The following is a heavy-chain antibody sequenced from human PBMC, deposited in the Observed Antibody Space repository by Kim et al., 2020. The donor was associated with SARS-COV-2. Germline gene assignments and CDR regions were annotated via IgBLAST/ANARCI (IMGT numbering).Heavy chain of an antibody. J-gene: IGHJ6*02. Sequence: GGSLRLSCAASGFTFSSYSMNWVRQAPGKGLEWVSYISSSSSTIYYADSVKGRFTISRDNAKNSLYLQMNSLRDEDTAVYYCARDLTCGWLRSCNYYYYYGMDVWGQGTTVTVSS. CDR2: ISSSSSTI. D-gene: IGHD5-12*01. CDR3: ARDLTCGWLRSCNYYYYYGMDV. V-gene: IGHV3-48*02. CDR1: GFTFSSYS.